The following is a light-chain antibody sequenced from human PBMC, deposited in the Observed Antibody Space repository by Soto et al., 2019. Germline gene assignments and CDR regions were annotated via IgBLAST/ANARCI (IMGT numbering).Light chain of an antibody. Sequence: EIVMKQSPATLSVSPGERATLSCRASQSVSSSLPWYQQKPGQAPRFLIYGASTRATGIPARFRGSGSGTEFTLTIDSLQSEDFAVYHCQQYNDWPPAFGGGTKVDIK. CDR3: QQYNDWPPA. V-gene: IGKV3-15*01. J-gene: IGKJ4*01. CDR1: QSVSSS. CDR2: GAS.